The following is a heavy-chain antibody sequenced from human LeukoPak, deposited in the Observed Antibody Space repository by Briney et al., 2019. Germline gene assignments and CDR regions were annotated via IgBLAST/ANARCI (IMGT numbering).Heavy chain of an antibody. D-gene: IGHD3-10*01. V-gene: IGHV3-23*01. J-gene: IGHJ4*02. CDR1: GFTFSSHD. CDR3: AKPARRGDPAGEFDY. CDR2: ISPSGHTI. Sequence: PGGSLRLSCAASGFTFSSHDMNWVRQAPGKGLEWVSGISPSGHTIYYADSVRGRFTISRDNPKTTLSLQMNSLRAEDTAVYYCAKPARRGDPAGEFDYWGQGTLVTVSS.